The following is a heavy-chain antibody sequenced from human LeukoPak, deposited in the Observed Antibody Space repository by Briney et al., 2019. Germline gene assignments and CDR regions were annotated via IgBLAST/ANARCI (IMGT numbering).Heavy chain of an antibody. D-gene: IGHD6-13*01. CDR2: INPNSGGT. J-gene: IGHJ4*02. Sequence: GASVKVSCKASGYTFTGYYMHWVRQAPGQGLEWMGWINPNSGGTNYAQKFQGRVTMTRDTSISTAYMELSRLRSDDTAVYYWVRAIPGSWYDYWGQGTLVTVSS. CDR1: GYTFTGYY. CDR3: VRAIPGSWYDY. V-gene: IGHV1-2*02.